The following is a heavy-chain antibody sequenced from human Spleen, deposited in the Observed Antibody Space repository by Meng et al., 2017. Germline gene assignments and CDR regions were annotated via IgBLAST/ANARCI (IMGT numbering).Heavy chain of an antibody. V-gene: IGHV4-34*01. CDR3: AGGGGNYYLDY. J-gene: IGHJ4*02. CDR1: GASFSGYY. D-gene: IGHD1-1*01. Sequence: QVQLQQWGAGLLKPSETLSLTCAVYGASFSGYYWTWIRQPPGKGLEWIGEINHSGSTRYNPSLKSRVTISVDTSKNQFSLNLTSMTAADTAVYYGAGGGGNYYLDYWGQGTLVTVSS. CDR2: INHSGST.